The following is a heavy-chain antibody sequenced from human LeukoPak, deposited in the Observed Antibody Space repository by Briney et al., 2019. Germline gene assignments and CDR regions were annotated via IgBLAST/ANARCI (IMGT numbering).Heavy chain of an antibody. CDR3: AKDRYDSGGRASQGY. V-gene: IGHV3-23*01. CDR1: GFTFSSYA. J-gene: IGHJ4*02. CDR2: ISGSGGST. D-gene: IGHD3-22*01. Sequence: GGSLRLSCAASGFTFSSYAMSWVRQAPGKGLEWVSAISGSGGSTYYADSVKGRFTISRDNSKNTLYLQMNSLRAEDTAVYYCAKDRYDSGGRASQGYWGQGTLVTVSS.